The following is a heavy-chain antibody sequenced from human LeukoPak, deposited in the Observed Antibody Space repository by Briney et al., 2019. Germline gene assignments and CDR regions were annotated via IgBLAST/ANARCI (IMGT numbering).Heavy chain of an antibody. V-gene: IGHV3-66*01. CDR1: GFTVSSNF. CDR2: IYTSGIT. CDR3: ARGDAGGTYSFDY. D-gene: IGHD1-26*01. Sequence: GGSLRLSCAVSGFTVSSNFMSWVRQARGKGAEWVSVIYTSGITYYADSVRGRFTISRDNSKNTLYLQMDSLTAEDTAVYYCARGDAGGTYSFDYWGQGTLVTVSS. J-gene: IGHJ4*02.